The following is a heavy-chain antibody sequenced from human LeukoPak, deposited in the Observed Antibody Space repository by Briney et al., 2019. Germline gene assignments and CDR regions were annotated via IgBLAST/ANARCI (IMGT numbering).Heavy chain of an antibody. CDR2: IYYSGST. V-gene: IGHV4-30-4*08. Sequence: SETLSLTCTVSGGSINSGDYYWSWIRQPPGKGLEWIGYIYYSGSTNYNPSLKSRVTISVDTSKNQFSLKLSSVTAADTAVYYCARRRMRWLQRDAFDIWGQGTMVTVSS. CDR1: GGSINSGDYY. J-gene: IGHJ3*02. CDR3: ARRRMRWLQRDAFDI. D-gene: IGHD5-24*01.